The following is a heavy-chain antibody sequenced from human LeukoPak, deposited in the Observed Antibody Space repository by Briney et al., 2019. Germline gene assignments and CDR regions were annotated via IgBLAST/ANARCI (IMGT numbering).Heavy chain of an antibody. Sequence: ASVKVSCKTSGYTFTNYDITWVRQAPGQGLKWMGWISVYNGNTNYAQKLQGRVTMTTDTSTSTAYMELRSLRSDDTAVYYCARDYQRQLYLYYFDYWGQGTLVTVSS. CDR2: ISVYNGNT. J-gene: IGHJ4*02. D-gene: IGHD2-2*01. CDR1: GYTFTNYD. CDR3: ARDYQRQLYLYYFDY. V-gene: IGHV1-18*01.